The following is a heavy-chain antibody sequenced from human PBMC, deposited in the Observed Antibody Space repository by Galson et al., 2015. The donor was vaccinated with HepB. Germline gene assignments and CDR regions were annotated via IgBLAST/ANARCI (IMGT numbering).Heavy chain of an antibody. CDR3: ARAAPPYYFYGMDV. CDR1: GGPFIDYW. Sequence: ETLSLTCAVYGGPFIDYWWTWVRQSPLKGLEWIGAVDDSGSTNYNPSLKSRVTMSVDTTKKEVYLKVISVTAADTGLYFCARAAPPYYFYGMDVWGQGTTVIVSS. V-gene: IGHV4-34*01. J-gene: IGHJ6*02. CDR2: VDDSGST.